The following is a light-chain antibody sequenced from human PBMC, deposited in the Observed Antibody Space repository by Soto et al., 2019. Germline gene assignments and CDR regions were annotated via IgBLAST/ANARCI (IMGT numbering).Light chain of an antibody. Sequence: EIVLTQSPATLSLSPGERATVSCRASQSVRNDLVWYHQKPGQAPRVLIYSASNRATGIPARFSGSGSGTDFTLTISSLEPEDFAVYYCQQRTNWPPTFGGGTKVEMK. CDR1: QSVRND. CDR3: QQRTNWPPT. CDR2: SAS. J-gene: IGKJ4*01. V-gene: IGKV3-11*01.